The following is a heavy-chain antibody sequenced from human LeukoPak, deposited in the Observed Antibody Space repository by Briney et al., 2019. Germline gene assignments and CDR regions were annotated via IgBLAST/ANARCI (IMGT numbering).Heavy chain of an antibody. Sequence: SETLSLTCAVYGGSFSGYYWSWIRQPPGKGLEWIGEINHSGSTNYNPSLKSRVTISVDTSKNQFSLKLTSVTAVDTAVYYCARHSYGSGSYSRFDYWGQGTLVTVSS. J-gene: IGHJ4*02. V-gene: IGHV4-34*01. CDR3: ARHSYGSGSYSRFDY. D-gene: IGHD3-10*01. CDR2: INHSGST. CDR1: GGSFSGYY.